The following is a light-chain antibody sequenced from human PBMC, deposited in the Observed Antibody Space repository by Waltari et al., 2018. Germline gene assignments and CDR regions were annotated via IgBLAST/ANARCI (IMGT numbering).Light chain of an antibody. CDR3: QQYGSSPLFT. J-gene: IGKJ3*01. Sequence: EIVLTQSPGTLSLSPGERATLSCRASQSVSSSYLAWYQQKPAQDPRRHIYGASSSATGIPDRFSGSGSGTDFTLTISRLEPEDFAVYYCQQYGSSPLFTFGPGTKVDIK. CDR2: GAS. CDR1: QSVSSSY. V-gene: IGKV3-20*01.